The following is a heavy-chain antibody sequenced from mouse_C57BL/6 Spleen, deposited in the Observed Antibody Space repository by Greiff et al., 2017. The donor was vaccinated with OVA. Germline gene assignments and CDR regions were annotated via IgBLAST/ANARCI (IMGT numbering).Heavy chain of an antibody. Sequence: QVQLQQPGAELVKPGASVKLSCKASGYTFTSYWMQWVKQRPGQGLEWIGEIDPSDSYTNYNQKFKGKATLTVDTSSSTAYMQLSSLTSEDSAVYYCARRGGSSYGAMDYWGQGTSVTVSS. V-gene: IGHV1-50*01. CDR3: ARRGGSSYGAMDY. D-gene: IGHD1-1*01. CDR2: IDPSDSYT. J-gene: IGHJ4*01. CDR1: GYTFTSYW.